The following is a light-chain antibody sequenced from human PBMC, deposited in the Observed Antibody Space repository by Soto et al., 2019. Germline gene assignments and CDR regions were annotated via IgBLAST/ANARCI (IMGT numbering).Light chain of an antibody. CDR2: EAY. CDR1: STDVGSHKL. CDR3: CSNAVGSTYV. Sequence: QSVLTQPASVSVSPGQSITISCTGTSTDVGSHKLVSWYQQYPGNAPKLIIFEAYKRPSGVSNRSSGSKSGSTASLTISGLQAEDEADYYCCSNAVGSTYVFGTGTKVTVL. J-gene: IGLJ1*01. V-gene: IGLV2-23*01.